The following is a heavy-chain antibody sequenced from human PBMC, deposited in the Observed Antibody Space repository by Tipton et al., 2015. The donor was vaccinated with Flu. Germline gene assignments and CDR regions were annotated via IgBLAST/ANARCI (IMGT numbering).Heavy chain of an antibody. J-gene: IGHJ2*01. D-gene: IGHD2-8*01. CDR3: AKGIGYCVNGFCEPNTYWYFDL. V-gene: IGHV3-23*01. Sequence: SLRLSCAASGFSFSTHAMSWVRQAPGRGLEWVSAIDGDGGRAYYADSVEGRFIISRDNAKNTLFLQMSSLRAEDTAVYYCAKGIGYCVNGFCEPNTYWYFDLWGRGTLVSVSS. CDR2: IDGDGGRA. CDR1: GFSFSTHA.